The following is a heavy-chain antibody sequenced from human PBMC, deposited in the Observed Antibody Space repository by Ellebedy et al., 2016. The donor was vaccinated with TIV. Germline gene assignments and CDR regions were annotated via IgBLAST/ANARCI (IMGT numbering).Heavy chain of an antibody. V-gene: IGHV3-53*01. CDR2: IYRGGST. CDR1: GFTVSSNY. Sequence: GGSLRLSCAASGFTVSSNYMGWVRQAPGKGLEWVSVIYRGGSTYYADSVKGRFTLSRDNSKNTLYLQMNSLRAEDTAVYYCARDLVGGADYWGQGTLVTVSS. J-gene: IGHJ4*02. D-gene: IGHD2-2*01. CDR3: ARDLVGGADY.